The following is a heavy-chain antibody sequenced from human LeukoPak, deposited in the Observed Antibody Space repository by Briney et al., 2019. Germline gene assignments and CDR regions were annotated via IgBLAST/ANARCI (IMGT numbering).Heavy chain of an antibody. V-gene: IGHV1-18*01. Sequence: ASVKVSCKASGYTFTSYGISWVRQAPGQGLEWMGWISAYNGNTNYAQKLQGRVTMTTDTSTSTAYMELRSLRSDDTAVYYCARAADTYYYDSSGYYLDFDYWGQGTLVTVSS. CDR2: ISAYNGNT. CDR1: GYTFTSYG. CDR3: ARAADTYYYDSSGYYLDFDY. D-gene: IGHD3-22*01. J-gene: IGHJ4*02.